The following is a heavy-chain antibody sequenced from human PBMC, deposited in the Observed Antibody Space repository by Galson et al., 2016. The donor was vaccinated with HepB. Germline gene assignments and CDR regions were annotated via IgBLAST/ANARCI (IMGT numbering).Heavy chain of an antibody. CDR2: ISGDGVT. CDR3: ARDPGFYYYDSPGHPHYYGMDV. D-gene: IGHD3-22*01. J-gene: IGHJ6*02. V-gene: IGHV3-53*01. Sequence: SLRLPCAASEFTVSDNYMSWVRQAPGKGLEWVSLISGDGVTYYADSVKGRFTISRDHSDNSPYLQMNSLRAEDTAVYYCARDPGFYYYDSPGHPHYYGMDVWGQGTTVTVSS. CDR1: EFTVSDNY.